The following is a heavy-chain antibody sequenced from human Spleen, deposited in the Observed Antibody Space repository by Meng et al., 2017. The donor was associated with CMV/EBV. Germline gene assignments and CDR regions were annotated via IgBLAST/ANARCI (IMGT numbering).Heavy chain of an antibody. J-gene: IGHJ4*02. V-gene: IGHV1-8*01. D-gene: IGHD6-19*01. CDR2: INSNTGNT. CDR1: GYTFTSSD. CDR3: ALTVAAGY. Sequence: QVQLVQSGAEVKKPGASVKVSCKASGYTFTSSDINWVTQATGQGLEWMGWINSNTGNTGYAQKFQGRVTLTRSTSISTAYMELSSLRSEDTAVYYCALTVAAGYWGQGTLVTVSS.